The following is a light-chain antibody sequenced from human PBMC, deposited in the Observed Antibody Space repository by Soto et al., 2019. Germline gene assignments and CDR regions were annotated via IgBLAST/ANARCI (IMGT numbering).Light chain of an antibody. J-gene: IGKJ1*01. CDR1: QSISTW. V-gene: IGKV1-5*01. CDR2: DAS. CDR3: QQYTSYSGT. Sequence: IQMTQSPSTLSASVGDRVTITCRASQSISTWLAWYQQKPGKAPKLLIYDASSLESGVPSRFSGSGSGTEFTLTISSLQPDDFATFYCQQYTSYSGTFGQGTKVEIK.